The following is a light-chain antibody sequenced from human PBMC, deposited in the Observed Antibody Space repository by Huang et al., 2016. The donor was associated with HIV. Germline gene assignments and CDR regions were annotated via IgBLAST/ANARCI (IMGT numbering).Light chain of an antibody. CDR3: LQYSTWPPVT. J-gene: IGKJ5*01. CDR2: GAS. Sequence: ETVMTQSPATLSVSPGEMAPLSCRASQSVRSHLSWYQQKPGQGPRLLIYGASTRATGIPARLSGSGSGKEFTLTISSLQSEDFAVYYCLQYSTWPPVTFGQGTRLEI. CDR1: QSVRSH. V-gene: IGKV3D-15*01.